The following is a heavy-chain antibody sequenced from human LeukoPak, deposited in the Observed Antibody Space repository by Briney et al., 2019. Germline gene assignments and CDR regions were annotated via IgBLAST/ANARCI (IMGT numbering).Heavy chain of an antibody. CDR1: GFTFSSYE. D-gene: IGHD5-18*01. J-gene: IGHJ4*02. CDR2: ISSGGNTI. CDR3: AREGTAMVSFDY. V-gene: IGHV3-48*03. Sequence: GGSLRLSCAASGFTFSSYETNWVRQAPGKGLEWVSYISSGGNTIYYADSVKGRFTISRDNAKNSLYLQMNSLRAEDTAVYYCAREGTAMVSFDYWGQGTLVTVSS.